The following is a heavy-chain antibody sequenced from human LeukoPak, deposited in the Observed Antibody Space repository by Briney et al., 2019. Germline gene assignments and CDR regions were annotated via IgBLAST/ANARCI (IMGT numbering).Heavy chain of an antibody. CDR2: ISSSSSTI. J-gene: IGHJ6*03. V-gene: IGHV3-48*01. CDR3: ARDPSYDFWSGYSRARLYYYYYMDV. D-gene: IGHD3-3*01. Sequence: GGSLRLSCAASGFTFSSYSMNWVRQAPGKGLEWVSYISSSSSTIYYADSVKGRFTISRDNAKNSLYLQMNSLRAEDTAVCYCARDPSYDFWSGYSRARLYYYYYMDVWGKGTTVTVSS. CDR1: GFTFSSYS.